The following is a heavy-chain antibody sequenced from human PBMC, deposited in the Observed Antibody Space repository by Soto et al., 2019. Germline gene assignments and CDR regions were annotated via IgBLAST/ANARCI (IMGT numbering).Heavy chain of an antibody. Sequence: QVQLVESGGGVVQPGRSLRLSCAASGFTFSSYGMHWVRQAPGKGLEWVVVIWYDGSNKYYAYSVKGRVTISRDNSKNTLYLQITSPRDEDTAGYYCASDPQVLWFGAGFDPWGQGTLVTVSS. D-gene: IGHD3-10*01. J-gene: IGHJ5*02. CDR1: GFTFSSYG. V-gene: IGHV3-33*01. CDR2: IWYDGSNK. CDR3: ASDPQVLWFGAGFDP.